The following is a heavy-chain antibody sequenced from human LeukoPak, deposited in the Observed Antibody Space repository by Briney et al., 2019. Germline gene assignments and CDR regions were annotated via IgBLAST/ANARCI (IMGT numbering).Heavy chain of an antibody. CDR3: ARDSNSDFWSGYYTNYFDY. CDR2: ISGTGGST. Sequence: PTGGSLRLSCAASGFTFSSYAMSWVRQAPGKGLEWVSVISGTGGSTNYADSVKGRFTISRDNSKNTLYLQMNSLRTEDTAVYYCARDSNSDFWSGYYTNYFDYWGQGTLVTVSS. V-gene: IGHV3-23*01. D-gene: IGHD3-3*01. J-gene: IGHJ4*02. CDR1: GFTFSSYA.